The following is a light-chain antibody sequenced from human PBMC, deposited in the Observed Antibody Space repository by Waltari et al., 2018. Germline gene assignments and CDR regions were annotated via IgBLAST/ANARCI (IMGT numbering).Light chain of an antibody. J-gene: IGKJ3*01. CDR1: QSISYW. V-gene: IGKV1-5*03. CDR2: KGF. Sequence: DIQMTQSPSTLSASVGDRVTITCRASQSISYWLAWYQQKPGEAPKLLIYKGFSLERGVPSRFSGSGSGTEFTLTISSLQPDDFAINYCQQYNNISPFAFGPGTRVDI. CDR3: QQYNNISPFA.